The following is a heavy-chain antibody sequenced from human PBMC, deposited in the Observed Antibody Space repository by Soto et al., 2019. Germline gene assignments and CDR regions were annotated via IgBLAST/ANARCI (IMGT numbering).Heavy chain of an antibody. V-gene: IGHV3-7*01. CDR1: GFTFSSYW. CDR3: AKDKSRKHYYFDY. Sequence: GGSLRLSCAASGFTFSSYWMSWVRQAPGKGLEWVADIKQDGSEKYYVDSVKGRFTISRDNSKNSLYLQMNSLRAEDTAVYYCAKDKSRKHYYFDYWGQGTLVTVSS. D-gene: IGHD3-3*02. J-gene: IGHJ4*02. CDR2: IKQDGSEK.